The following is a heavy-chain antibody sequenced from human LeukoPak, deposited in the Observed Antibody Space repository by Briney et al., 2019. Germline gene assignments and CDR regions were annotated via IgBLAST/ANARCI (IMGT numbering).Heavy chain of an antibody. CDR2: IKQDGSEK. CDR3: ARDEALYSSSWYGWEYYYYYYGMDV. J-gene: IGHJ6*02. Sequence: PGGSLRLSCAASGFTFSSYWMSWVRQAPGKGLEWVANIKQDGSEKYDVDSVKGRFTISRDNAKNSLYLQMNSLRAEDTAVYYCARDEALYSSSWYGWEYYYYYYGMDVWGQGTTVTVSS. V-gene: IGHV3-7*01. CDR1: GFTFSSYW. D-gene: IGHD6-13*01.